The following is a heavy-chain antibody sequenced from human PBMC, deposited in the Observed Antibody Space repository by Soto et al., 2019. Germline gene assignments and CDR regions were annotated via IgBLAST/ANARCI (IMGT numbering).Heavy chain of an antibody. J-gene: IGHJ4*02. D-gene: IGHD2-15*01. V-gene: IGHV4-31*03. CDR2: VYFTGST. CDR3: ARDFWVVAAKFVY. CDR1: GASVNSGGYY. Sequence: SETLSLTCTVSGASVNSGGYYWSWIRHLPGKGLEWIGYVYFTGSTYYNPSLKSRVTISVDTSKNQFSLKLSSVTAADTAVYYCARDFWVVAAKFVYWGQGTLVTVSS.